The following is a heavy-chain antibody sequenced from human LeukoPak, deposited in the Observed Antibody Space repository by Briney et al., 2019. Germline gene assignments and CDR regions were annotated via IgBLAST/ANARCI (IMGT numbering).Heavy chain of an antibody. CDR2: IYYTGNT. D-gene: IGHD3-10*01. J-gene: IGHJ6*03. CDR3: ARGLLWFGEGYYYYYYYMDV. CDR1: GVSISSSNSY. V-gene: IGHV4-39*07. Sequence: SETLSLTCTVSGVSISSSNSYWGWIRQPPGKGLEWIGSIYYTGNTYYNASLKSRVTISVDTSKNQFSLKLSSVTAADTAVYYCARGLLWFGEGYYYYYYYMDVWGKGTTVTISS.